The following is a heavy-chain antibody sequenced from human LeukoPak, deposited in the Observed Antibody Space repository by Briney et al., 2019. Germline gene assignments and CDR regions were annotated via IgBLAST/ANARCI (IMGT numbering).Heavy chain of an antibody. Sequence: SETLSLTCTVSGGSISSYYWSWIRQPPGKGLEWIGYIYYSGSTNYNPSLKSRVTISVDTSKNQFSLKLSSVTAADTAVYYCARAQVPLEFDYWGQGTLVTVSS. J-gene: IGHJ4*02. D-gene: IGHD1-1*01. CDR2: IYYSGST. CDR1: GGSISSYY. V-gene: IGHV4-59*01. CDR3: ARAQVPLEFDY.